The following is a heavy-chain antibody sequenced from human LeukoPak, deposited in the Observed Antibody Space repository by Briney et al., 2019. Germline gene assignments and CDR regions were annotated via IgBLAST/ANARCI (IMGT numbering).Heavy chain of an antibody. CDR3: ARDLSTIFGVRRPSPKGWFDP. V-gene: IGHV4-59*01. D-gene: IGHD3-3*01. J-gene: IGHJ5*02. CDR1: GGSISSYY. Sequence: SETLSLTCTVSGGSISSYYWSWLRQPPGKGLEWIGYIYYSGSTNYNPSLKSRVTISVDTSKNQFSMKLSSVTAADTAVHYCARDLSTIFGVRRPSPKGWFDPWGQGTLVTVSS. CDR2: IYYSGST.